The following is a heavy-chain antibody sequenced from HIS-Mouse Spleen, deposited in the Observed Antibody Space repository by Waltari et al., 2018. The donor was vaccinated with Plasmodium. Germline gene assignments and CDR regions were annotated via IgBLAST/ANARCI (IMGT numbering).Heavy chain of an antibody. V-gene: IGHV3-7*01. J-gene: IGHJ2*01. CDR3: ASSWYWYFDL. Sequence: EVQLVWSGGGCVQSRGSLQPSCLACVFTFRSYWMSWVRQAPGKGLEWVANIKQDGSEKYYVDSVKGRFTISRDNAKNSLYLQMNSLRAEDTAVYYCASSWYWYFDLWGRGTLVTVSS. CDR2: IKQDGSEK. D-gene: IGHD6-13*01. CDR1: VFTFRSYW.